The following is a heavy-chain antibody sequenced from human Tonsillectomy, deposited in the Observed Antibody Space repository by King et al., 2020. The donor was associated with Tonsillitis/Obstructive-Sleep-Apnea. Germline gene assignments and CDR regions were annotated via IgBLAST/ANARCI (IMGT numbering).Heavy chain of an antibody. J-gene: IGHJ3*02. D-gene: IGHD3-3*01. CDR1: GFTFSRYW. CDR3: ASVPYYCVCRSGCYFGAFDI. V-gene: IGHV3-7*02. Sequence: VQLVESGGGLVQPGGSLRLSCAASGFTFSRYWMSWVRQAPGKGLEWVANIKQDGSEKYYVDSVKGRFTISRDNAKKSLYLQMNSLRAEDMAVYYCASVPYYCVCRSGCYFGAFDIWGQGTIVTVSS. CDR2: IKQDGSEK.